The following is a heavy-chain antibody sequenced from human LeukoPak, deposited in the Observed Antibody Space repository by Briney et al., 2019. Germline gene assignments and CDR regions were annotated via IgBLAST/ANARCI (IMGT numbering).Heavy chain of an antibody. J-gene: IGHJ6*03. CDR2: IYYSGST. Sequence: PSETLSLTCTVSGDSISSYYWSWIRQPPGKGLEWIGYIYYSGSTNYNPSLKSRVTISVDTSKNQFSLKLSSVTAADTAVYYCARDRTTYYYGSGRPSQYYYYMDVWGKGTTVTVSS. CDR3: ARDRTTYYYGSGRPSQYYYYMDV. CDR1: GDSISSYY. D-gene: IGHD3-10*01. V-gene: IGHV4-59*01.